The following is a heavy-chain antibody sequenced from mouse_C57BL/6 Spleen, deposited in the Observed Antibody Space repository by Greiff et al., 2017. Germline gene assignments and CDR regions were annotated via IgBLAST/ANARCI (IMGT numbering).Heavy chain of an antibody. D-gene: IGHD2-3*01. Sequence: QVQLQQPGAELVKPGASVKMSCKASGYTFTSSWITWVKQRPGQGLEWIGDIYPGSGSTNYNEKFKSKATLTVDTSSSTAYMQLSSLTSEDSAVDDCARGENDGYHWYFDVWGTGTTVTVSS. CDR2: IYPGSGST. V-gene: IGHV1-55*01. CDR1: GYTFTSSW. J-gene: IGHJ1*03. CDR3: ARGENDGYHWYFDV.